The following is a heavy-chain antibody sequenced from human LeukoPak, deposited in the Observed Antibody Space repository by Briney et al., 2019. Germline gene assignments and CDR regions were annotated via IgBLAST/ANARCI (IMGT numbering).Heavy chain of an antibody. Sequence: GGSLRLSCAASGFTFSSYGMHWVRQAPGKGLEWVAVISYDGSNKYYADSVKGRFTISRDNSKNTLYLQMTSLRAEDTAVYYCAKDHPPRGYSYGFGAFDIWGQGTMVTVSS. V-gene: IGHV3-30*18. CDR3: AKDHPPRGYSYGFGAFDI. J-gene: IGHJ3*02. CDR2: ISYDGSNK. D-gene: IGHD5-18*01. CDR1: GFTFSSYG.